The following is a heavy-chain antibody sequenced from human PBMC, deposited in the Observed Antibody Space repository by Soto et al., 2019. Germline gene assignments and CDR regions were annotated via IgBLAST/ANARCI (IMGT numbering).Heavy chain of an antibody. Sequence: SETLSLTCTVSGGSVSSGSYYWSWIRQPPGKGLEWIGYIYYSGSTNYNPSLKSRVTISVDTSKNQFSLKLSSVTAADTAVYYCASSRYFDWLLDYWGQGTLVTVSS. CDR3: ASSRYFDWLLDY. V-gene: IGHV4-61*01. D-gene: IGHD3-9*01. J-gene: IGHJ4*02. CDR1: GGSVSSGSYY. CDR2: IYYSGST.